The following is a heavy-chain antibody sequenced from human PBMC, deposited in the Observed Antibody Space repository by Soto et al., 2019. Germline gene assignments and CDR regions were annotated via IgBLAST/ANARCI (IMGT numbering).Heavy chain of an antibody. Sequence: QVQLQQSGPGLVKPSQTLSVTCGISGDSVSSNSAAWNWLRQSPSRGLDWLGRTYHRSKWYNDYAVSVKSRITINPATYKNHFSLQLNFVTPEDTAVYFCARGEQYSGTIFDYWGQGTLVTVSS. CDR1: GDSVSSNSAA. CDR3: ARGEQYSGTIFDY. V-gene: IGHV6-1*01. J-gene: IGHJ4*02. D-gene: IGHD1-26*01. CDR2: TYHRSKWYN.